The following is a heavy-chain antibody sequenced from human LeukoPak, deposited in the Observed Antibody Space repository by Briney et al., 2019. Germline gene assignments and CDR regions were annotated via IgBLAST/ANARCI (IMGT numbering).Heavy chain of an antibody. CDR1: GFTFSSYG. CDR3: AKSVYGDYQDN. J-gene: IGHJ4*02. D-gene: IGHD4-17*01. CDR2: ISYDGSNK. V-gene: IGHV3-30*18. Sequence: DPGGSLRLSCAASGFTFSSYGMHWVRQAPGKGLEWVAVISYDGSNKYYADSVKGRFTISRDNSKNTLYLQMNSLRAEDTAVYYCAKSVYGDYQDNWGQGTLVTVSS.